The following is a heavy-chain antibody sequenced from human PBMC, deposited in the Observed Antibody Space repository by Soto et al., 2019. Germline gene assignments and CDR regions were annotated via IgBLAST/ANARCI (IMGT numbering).Heavy chain of an antibody. CDR1: GFTFSNYG. Sequence: QVQLVESGGGVVQPGRSLRLSCAASGFTFSNYGMHWVRQAPGRGLEWVAVIWSDGSNEYYADSVKGRFTISRDNSKNTLYLQMNSLRAEDTAVYYCAKDNTHCSGGSCYGCDYWGQGTLVTVSS. D-gene: IGHD2-15*01. CDR2: IWSDGSNE. CDR3: AKDNTHCSGGSCYGCDY. J-gene: IGHJ4*02. V-gene: IGHV3-33*06.